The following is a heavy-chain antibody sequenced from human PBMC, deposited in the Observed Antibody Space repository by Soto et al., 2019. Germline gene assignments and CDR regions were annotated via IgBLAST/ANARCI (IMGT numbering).Heavy chain of an antibody. V-gene: IGHV3-23*01. J-gene: IGHJ4*02. CDR2: ISGSGVST. D-gene: IGHD6-6*01. CDR3: AKDRERIATRSIDY. CDR1: GFTFSSDA. Sequence: EVQLLESGGGLVQPGGSLRLSCAASGFTFSSDAMSWVRQAPGKGLGWVSGISGSGVSTYYADSVKGRFTISRDNSKSTLYLQMNSLRDEDTAVYYCAKDRERIATRSIDYWGQGTLVTVSS.